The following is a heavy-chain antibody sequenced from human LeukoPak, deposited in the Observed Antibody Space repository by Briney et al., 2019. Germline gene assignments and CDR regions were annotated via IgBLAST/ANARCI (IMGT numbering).Heavy chain of an antibody. J-gene: IGHJ1*01. V-gene: IGHV3-23*01. CDR2: ISGSGGST. D-gene: IGHD6-13*01. CDR1: GFTFSSYA. CDR3: AKPHSSWCVYFQH. Sequence: GGSLRLSCAASGFTFSSYAMSWVRQAPGKGLEWVSAISGSGGSTYYADSVKGRVTISRDNSKNTLYLQMNSLRAEDTAVYYCAKPHSSWCVYFQHWGQGTLVTVSS.